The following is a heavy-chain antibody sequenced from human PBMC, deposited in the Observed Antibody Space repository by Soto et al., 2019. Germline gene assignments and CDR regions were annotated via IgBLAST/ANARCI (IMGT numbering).Heavy chain of an antibody. CDR2: ISTSSSTI. Sequence: PGGSLRLSCVVSGFTFSSYSMNWVRQAPGKGLEWVSHISTSSSTIYYADSVKGRFTISRDNAKNSLYLQMNSLRDEDTAVYYCVQSYYDYYYGMDVWGQGTTVTVSS. V-gene: IGHV3-48*02. CDR3: VQSYYDYYYGMDV. J-gene: IGHJ6*02. CDR1: GFTFSSYS. D-gene: IGHD1-26*01.